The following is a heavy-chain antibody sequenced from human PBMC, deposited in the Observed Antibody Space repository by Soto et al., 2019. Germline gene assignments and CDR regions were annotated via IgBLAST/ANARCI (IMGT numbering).Heavy chain of an antibody. D-gene: IGHD7-27*01. CDR2: ISYDGSNK. V-gene: IGHV3-30*18. CDR1: GFTFSSYG. Sequence: QVQLVESGGGVVQPGRSLRLSCAASGFTFSSYGMHWVRQDPGEGLEWVAVISYDGSNKYYADSVKGRFTISRDNSKNTLYLQMNSLRAGDTAVYYCAKDLLGPGRAYGMDVWGQGTTVTVSS. CDR3: AKDLLGPGRAYGMDV. J-gene: IGHJ6*02.